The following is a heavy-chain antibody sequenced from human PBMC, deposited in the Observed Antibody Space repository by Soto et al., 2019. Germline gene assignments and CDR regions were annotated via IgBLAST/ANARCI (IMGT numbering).Heavy chain of an antibody. V-gene: IGHV1-3*01. J-gene: IGHJ4*02. D-gene: IGHD2-2*01. CDR1: GYTFTTYI. CDR3: ARDGYCTTTGCRYFYNY. Sequence: ASVKVSCKASGYTFTTYILHWVRQAPGQRPEWMGWINAGNGDTKYSQEFRGRATIIRDTSASTVYMELSSLRSEDTAVYYCARDGYCTTTGCRYFYNYWGQGTLVTVLL. CDR2: INAGNGDT.